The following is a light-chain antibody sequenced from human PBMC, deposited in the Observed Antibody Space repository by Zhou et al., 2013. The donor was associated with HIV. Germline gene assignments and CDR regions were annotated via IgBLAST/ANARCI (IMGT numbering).Light chain of an antibody. CDR2: AAA. J-gene: IGKJ4*02. CDR1: QGISSY. CDR3: QKYNSGPRT. Sequence: IQLTQSPSSLSASVGDRVTITCRASQGISSYLAWYQHKPGNVPKVLIYAAANLHLGVPSRFIGNGSGTDFTLTISSLQPEDVGFYYCQKYNSGPRTFGRGTKVEI. V-gene: IGKV1-27*01.